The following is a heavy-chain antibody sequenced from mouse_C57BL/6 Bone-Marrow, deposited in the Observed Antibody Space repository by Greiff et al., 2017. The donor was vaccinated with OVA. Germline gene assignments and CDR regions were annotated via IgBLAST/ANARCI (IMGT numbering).Heavy chain of an antibody. CDR3: ARLGAYPSY. V-gene: IGHV5-15*01. CDR1: GFTFSDYG. J-gene: IGHJ3*01. Sequence: EVQGVESGGGLVQPGGSLKLSCAASGFTFSDYGMAWVRQAPRKGPEWVAFISNLAYSSYYADTVTGRFTISRENAKNTLYLEMSSLRSEDTAMYYCARLGAYPSYWGQGTLVTVSA. CDR2: ISNLAYSS. D-gene: IGHD2-10*01.